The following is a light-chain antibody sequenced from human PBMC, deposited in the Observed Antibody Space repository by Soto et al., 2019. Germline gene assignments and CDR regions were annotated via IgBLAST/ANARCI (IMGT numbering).Light chain of an antibody. CDR1: RSVLYRPNNKKY. V-gene: IGKV4-1*01. CDR3: QQYYNNPRT. Sequence: DIVMTQSPAYLAVSLGERSTIHCKSSRSVLYRPNNKKYLAWYQQKPGQPPRLLISWASTRESGVPDRFSGSGSGTDFALTITSLQAEDVAVYYFQQYYNNPRTFGQGTKVAIK. CDR2: WAS. J-gene: IGKJ1*01.